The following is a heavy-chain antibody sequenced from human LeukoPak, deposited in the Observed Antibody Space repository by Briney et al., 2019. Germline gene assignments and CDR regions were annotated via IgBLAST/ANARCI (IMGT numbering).Heavy chain of an antibody. CDR2: IYYSGST. V-gene: IGHV4-59*01. D-gene: IGHD5-18*01. CDR1: GGSISSYY. J-gene: IGHJ6*02. CDR3: ATLTANDGMDV. Sequence: SETLSLTCTVSGGSISSYYWSWIRQPPGKGLEWIGYIYYSGSTNYNPSLKSRVTISVDTSKNQFSLKLNSVTAADKAVYYCATLTANDGMDVWGQGTTVTVSS.